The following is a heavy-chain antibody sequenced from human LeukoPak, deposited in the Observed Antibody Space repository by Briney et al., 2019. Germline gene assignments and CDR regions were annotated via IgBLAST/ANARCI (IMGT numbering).Heavy chain of an antibody. Sequence: GGSLRLSCAASGFTFNSYAWSWVRQASGKGLEWVSGISGGGDNTYYADSVKGRFTIARETSKNMLYLEMNSLRAEDTAVYYCAKVGPGAATDYWGQGTLVTVSS. D-gene: IGHD2-15*01. CDR3: AKVGPGAATDY. V-gene: IGHV3-23*01. J-gene: IGHJ4*02. CDR2: ISGGGDNT. CDR1: GFTFNSYA.